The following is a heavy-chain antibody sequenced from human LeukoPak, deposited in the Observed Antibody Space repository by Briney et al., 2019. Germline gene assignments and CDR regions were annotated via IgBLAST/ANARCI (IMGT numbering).Heavy chain of an antibody. CDR3: ARELSGSYPYYYYYYMDV. V-gene: IGHV4-61*02. CDR2: IYTSRST. CDR1: GGSISSGSYY. Sequence: SQTLSPTCTVSGGSISSGSYYWSWIRQPAGKGLEWIGRIYTSRSTNYNPSLKSRVTISVDTSKNQFSLKLSSVTAADTAVYYCARELSGSYPYYYYYYMDVWGKGTTVTVSS. D-gene: IGHD1-26*01. J-gene: IGHJ6*03.